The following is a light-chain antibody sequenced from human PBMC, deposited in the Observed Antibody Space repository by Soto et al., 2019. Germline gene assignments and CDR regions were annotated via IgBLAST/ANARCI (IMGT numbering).Light chain of an antibody. CDR3: QQCYDAPQT. Sequence: DIVMTQSPDSLAVSLGERATIDCKSSQSLLYSPNTKNYLAWYQQKPGQPPKLLIYWASTRESGVPDRFPGSGSVTDFALTISCLQAEDVAVYYCQQCYDAPQTFGRGTKVEIK. CDR2: WAS. CDR1: QSLLYSPNTKNY. J-gene: IGKJ1*01. V-gene: IGKV4-1*01.